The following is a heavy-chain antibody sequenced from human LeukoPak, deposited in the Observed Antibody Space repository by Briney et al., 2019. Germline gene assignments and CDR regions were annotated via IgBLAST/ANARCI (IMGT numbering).Heavy chain of an antibody. CDR3: ARHVGVGYSSGWYWLDP. Sequence: MPSETLSLTCILSNDYISDYYWSWIRQPAGKGLEWSGRVSQWNTNYNPSLMGRVTISIDTSKNQFSLKLSSVTAADTAVYYCARHVGVGYSSGWYWLDPWGQGTLVTVSS. CDR1: NDYISDYY. D-gene: IGHD6-19*01. CDR2: VSQWNT. V-gene: IGHV4-4*07. J-gene: IGHJ5*02.